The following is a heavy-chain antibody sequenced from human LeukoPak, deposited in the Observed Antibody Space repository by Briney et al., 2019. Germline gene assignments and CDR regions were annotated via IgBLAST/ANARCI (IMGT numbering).Heavy chain of an antibody. J-gene: IGHJ4*02. CDR2: IKPDGSEE. V-gene: IGHV3-7*01. CDR1: GITLGGYW. Sequence: GGSLRLSCAASGITLGGYWMSWVRQAPGKGLEWLANIKPDGSEENYADSVKGRFTISRDNAKNSLSLQMNSLRADDTAVYYCVRDRGRASTDYWGQGTLVTVSS. CDR3: VRDRGRASTDY. D-gene: IGHD1-26*01.